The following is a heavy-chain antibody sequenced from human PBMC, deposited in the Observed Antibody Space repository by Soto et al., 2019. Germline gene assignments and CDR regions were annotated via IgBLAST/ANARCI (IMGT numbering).Heavy chain of an antibody. D-gene: IGHD3-9*01. CDR2: IYYSGST. V-gene: IGHV4-39*01. Sequence: QLQLQESGPGLVKPSETLSLTCTVSGGSISSSSYYWGWIRQPPGKGLEWIGSIYYSGSTYYNPSLKSRVTISVDMSKNQFSLKLSSVTAADTAVYYCARPYYDILTGYADAFDIWGQGTMVTVSS. CDR3: ARPYYDILTGYADAFDI. J-gene: IGHJ3*02. CDR1: GGSISSSSYY.